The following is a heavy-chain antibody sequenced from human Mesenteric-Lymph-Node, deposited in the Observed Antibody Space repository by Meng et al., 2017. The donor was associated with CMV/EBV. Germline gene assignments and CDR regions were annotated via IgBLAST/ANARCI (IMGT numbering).Heavy chain of an antibody. J-gene: IGHJ1*01. Sequence: ASDGTSSSYSIRWERQATGQGLEWMGGILPILGAARYAQKFQGRVTFTADKSTSTAYMELTSLRSEDTAVFYCARRTGYSYTEFFQDWGQGTLVTVSS. D-gene: IGHD5-12*01. CDR3: ARRTGYSYTEFFQD. CDR1: DGTSSSYS. CDR2: ILPILGAA. V-gene: IGHV1-69*08.